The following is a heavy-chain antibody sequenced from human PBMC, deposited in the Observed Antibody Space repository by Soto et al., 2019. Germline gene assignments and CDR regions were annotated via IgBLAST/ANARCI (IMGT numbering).Heavy chain of an antibody. J-gene: IGHJ4*02. CDR3: ARTHSGSYYSVFNY. V-gene: IGHV4-38-2*01. CDR1: NFSISSGYY. D-gene: IGHD1-26*01. Sequence: SETLSLTCVVSNFSISSGYYWGWIRQSPGKGLEWIASIYRSGTTSYNPSLKSRVTISVDPSKNQFSLMLTAVTAADTAVYYCARTHSGSYYSVFNYWGRGSLVTVSS. CDR2: IYRSGTT.